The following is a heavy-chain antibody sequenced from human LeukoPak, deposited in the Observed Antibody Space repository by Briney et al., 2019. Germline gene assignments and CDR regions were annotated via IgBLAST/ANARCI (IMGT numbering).Heavy chain of an antibody. CDR3: ARAVAYCSYTNCYYYYGMDV. Sequence: SETLSLTCTVSGGSISSGGYYWSWIRQHPGKGLEWIGYIYYSGSTYYNPSLKSRVTISVDTSKNQFSLKLSSVTAADTAVYYCARAVAYCSYTNCYYYYGMDVWGQGTTVTVSS. CDR1: GGSISSGGYY. D-gene: IGHD2-2*01. CDR2: IYYSGST. J-gene: IGHJ6*02. V-gene: IGHV4-31*03.